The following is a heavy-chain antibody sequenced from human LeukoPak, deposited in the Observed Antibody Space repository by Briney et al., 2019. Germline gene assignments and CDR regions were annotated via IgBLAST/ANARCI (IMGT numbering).Heavy chain of an antibody. Sequence: GRSLRLSCAASGLTFSSYAMHWVRQAPGKGLEWVAVISYDGSNKYYADSVKGRFTISRDNSKNTLYLQMNSLRAEDTAVYYCARASPNYDILTGYYGYWGQGTLVTVSS. CDR3: ARASPNYDILTGYYGY. V-gene: IGHV3-30*04. D-gene: IGHD3-9*01. CDR2: ISYDGSNK. J-gene: IGHJ4*02. CDR1: GLTFSSYA.